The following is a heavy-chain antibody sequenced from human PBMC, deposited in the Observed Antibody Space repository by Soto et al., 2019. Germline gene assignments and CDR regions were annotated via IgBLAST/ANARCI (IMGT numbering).Heavy chain of an antibody. CDR1: GFTFSSYS. D-gene: IGHD3-16*01. Sequence: EVQLVESGGGLVQPGGSLRLYCVVSGFTFSSYSMNWVRQAPGKGLEWVSDISSSSRTIHYADSVKGRFTISRDNAKNSRYLQMNSIRAEATAVYYCARNNPPRGGGAFDSWVQATMVTVSS. V-gene: IGHV3-48*01. CDR2: ISSSSRTI. CDR3: ARNNPPRGGGAFDS. J-gene: IGHJ3*02.